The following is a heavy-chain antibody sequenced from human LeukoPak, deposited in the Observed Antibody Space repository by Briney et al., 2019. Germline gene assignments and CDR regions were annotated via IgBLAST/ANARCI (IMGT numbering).Heavy chain of an antibody. Sequence: SETLSLTCAVYGGSFSVYYWSWIRQPPGKGLEWIGEINHSGSTNYNPSLKSRVTISVDTSKNQFSLKLSSVTAADTAVYYCARGPHSSGWYSFDYWGQGTLVTVSS. J-gene: IGHJ4*02. CDR1: GGSFSVYY. CDR2: INHSGST. V-gene: IGHV4-34*01. D-gene: IGHD6-19*01. CDR3: ARGPHSSGWYSFDY.